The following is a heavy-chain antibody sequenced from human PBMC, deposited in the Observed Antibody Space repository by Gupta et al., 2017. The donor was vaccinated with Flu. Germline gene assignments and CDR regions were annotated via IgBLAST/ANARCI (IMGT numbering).Heavy chain of an antibody. J-gene: IGHJ4*02. V-gene: IGHV3-23*01. CDR3: AKDALVGYYYDSSGLDY. D-gene: IGHD3-22*01. CDR2: ISGSGGST. Sequence: EVQLLESGGGLVQPGGSLRLSCAASGFTFSSYAMSWFRKAPGKGLEWVSTISGSGGSTYYADSVKGRFTISRDNSKNTLFLQMNSLRAEDTAVYYCAKDALVGYYYDSSGLDYWGQGTLVTVSS. CDR1: GFTFSSYA.